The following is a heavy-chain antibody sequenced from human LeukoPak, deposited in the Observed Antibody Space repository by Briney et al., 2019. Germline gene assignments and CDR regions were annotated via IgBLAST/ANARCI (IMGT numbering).Heavy chain of an antibody. CDR3: ARDRAMVRGVVCDH. CDR1: GFTFSSYS. J-gene: IGHJ4*02. CDR2: ISSSSSYI. D-gene: IGHD3-10*01. V-gene: IGHV3-21*01. Sequence: GSLRLSRAASGFTFSSYSMNWVRQAPGKGLEWVSSISSSSSYIYYADSVKGRFTISRDNAKNSLYLQMNSLRAEDTAVYYCARDRAMVRGVVCDHWGQGTLVTDSS.